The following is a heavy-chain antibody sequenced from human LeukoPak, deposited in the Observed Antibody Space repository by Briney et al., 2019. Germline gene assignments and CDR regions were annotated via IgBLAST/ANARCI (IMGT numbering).Heavy chain of an antibody. CDR2: IYYSGST. D-gene: IGHD2-15*01. Sequence: SETLSLTCTVSGGSISSYYWSWIRQPPGKGLEWIGYIYYSGSTNYNPSLKSRVTISVDTPKNQFSLKLSSVTAADTAVYYCARLGCSGGSCYSHFDYWGQGTLVTVSS. CDR1: GGSISSYY. CDR3: ARLGCSGGSCYSHFDY. V-gene: IGHV4-59*08. J-gene: IGHJ4*02.